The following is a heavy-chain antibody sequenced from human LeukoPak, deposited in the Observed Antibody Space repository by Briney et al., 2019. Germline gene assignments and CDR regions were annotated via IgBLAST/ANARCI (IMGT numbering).Heavy chain of an antibody. CDR1: GLTVSSNY. V-gene: IGHV3-23*01. Sequence: SGGSLRLSCAASGLTVSSNYMSWVRQAPGKGLEWVSAISGSGGSTYYADSVKGRFTISRDNSKNSLFVQMNSLRAEDTAVYFCAKSRSGSANWALQIFDNWGQGTLVTVSS. D-gene: IGHD1-1*01. J-gene: IGHJ4*02. CDR2: ISGSGGST. CDR3: AKSRSGSANWALQIFDN.